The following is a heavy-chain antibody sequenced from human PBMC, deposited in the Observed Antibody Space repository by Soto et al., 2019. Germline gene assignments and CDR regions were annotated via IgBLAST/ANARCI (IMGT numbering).Heavy chain of an antibody. D-gene: IGHD2-2*01. V-gene: IGHV4-34*01. CDR3: ARWSDIVVVPAARFDY. J-gene: IGHJ4*02. Sequence: QVQLQQWGAGLLKPSETLSLTCAVYGGSFSGYYWSWIRQPPGKGLAWIGEINHSGSTNYNPSLKSRVTISVDSSKNQFSLKLSSVTAADTAVYCCARWSDIVVVPAARFDYWGQGTLVTVFS. CDR2: INHSGST. CDR1: GGSFSGYY.